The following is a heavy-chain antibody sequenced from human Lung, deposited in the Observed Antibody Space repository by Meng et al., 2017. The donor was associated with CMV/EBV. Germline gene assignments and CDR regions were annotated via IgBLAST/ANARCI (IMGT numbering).Heavy chain of an antibody. CDR2: ITRNGEST. Sequence: GGFLRLXCAASKFTFDDYGMSWVRQTPGKGLEWVSGITRNGESTGHADSVKGRFTISRDNIKNSLYLQMNSLRAEDTAVYYCAKDFKGHFTMDVWGQGTTVPSP. V-gene: IGHV3-20*04. CDR1: KFTFDDYG. J-gene: IGHJ6*02. CDR3: AKDFKGHFTMDV.